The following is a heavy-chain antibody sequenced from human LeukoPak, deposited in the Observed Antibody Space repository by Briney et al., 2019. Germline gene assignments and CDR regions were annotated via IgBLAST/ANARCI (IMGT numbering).Heavy chain of an antibody. Sequence: PSASVKVSCKASGYTFTGYYMHWVRQAPGQGLEWMGWINPNSGGTNYAQKFQGRVTMTRDTSISTACMELSRLRSDDTAVYYCAREKYGDYGRRGYYNYIDVWGKGTTVTISS. CDR1: GYTFTGYY. CDR2: INPNSGGT. J-gene: IGHJ6*03. CDR3: AREKYGDYGRRGYYNYIDV. V-gene: IGHV1-2*02. D-gene: IGHD4-17*01.